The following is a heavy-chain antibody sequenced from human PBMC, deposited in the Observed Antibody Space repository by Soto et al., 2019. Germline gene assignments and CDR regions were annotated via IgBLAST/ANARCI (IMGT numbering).Heavy chain of an antibody. CDR2: IYYSGST. D-gene: IGHD3-22*01. CDR1: GGSISSGGYY. V-gene: IGHV4-31*03. Sequence: QVQLQESGPGLVKPSQTLSLTCTVSGGSISSGGYYWSWIRQHPGKGLEWIGYIYYSGSTYYNPSLKSRVTVSVDTSKNQFSLKLSSVTAADTAVYYCARVGPENYYDSSGFYYDFDYWGQGTLVTVSS. CDR3: ARVGPENYYDSSGFYYDFDY. J-gene: IGHJ4*02.